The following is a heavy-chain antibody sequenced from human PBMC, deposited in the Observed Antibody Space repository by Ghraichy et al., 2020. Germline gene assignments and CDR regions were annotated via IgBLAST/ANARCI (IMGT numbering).Heavy chain of an antibody. Sequence: SQTLSLTCAISGDNGTNNSATCNLLRQAPSRGLEGLERPYYWSKWYDDYAASVKGRISLNSDTSKNQFALQLNAVTIEDSAIYYCAREGGGSSVIRGGFDRWGQGTLVTVSS. J-gene: IGHJ5*02. CDR1: GDNGTNNSAT. CDR3: AREGGGSSVIRGGFDR. V-gene: IGHV6-1*01. CDR2: PYYWSKWYD. D-gene: IGHD2-15*01.